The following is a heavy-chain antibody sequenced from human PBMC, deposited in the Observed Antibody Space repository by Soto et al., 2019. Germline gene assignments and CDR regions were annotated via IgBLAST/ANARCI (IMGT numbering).Heavy chain of an antibody. CDR3: ARGGMVYAIPGGNY. V-gene: IGHV3-30-3*01. CDR2: ISYDGSNK. CDR1: GFTFSSYA. Sequence: GGSLRLSCAASGFTFSSYAMHWVRQAPGKGLEWVAVISYDGSNKYYADSVKGRFTISRDNSKNTLYLQMNSLRAEDTAVYYCARGGMVYAIPGGNYWGQGTLVTVSS. J-gene: IGHJ4*02. D-gene: IGHD2-8*01.